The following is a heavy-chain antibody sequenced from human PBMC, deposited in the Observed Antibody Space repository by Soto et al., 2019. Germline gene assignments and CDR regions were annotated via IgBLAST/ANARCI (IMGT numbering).Heavy chain of an antibody. CDR2: ISPYNGRT. Sequence: QAQLVQSGAEVKKPGASVTISCKASGYTFTNDGVIWVRQDPGHGLEWVGWISPYNGRTEYAQNFQGRVTMTRDKPTSTAYMELRSLRSDDTAVYYCERDIYGGNCCDAFDIWGHGTMLTVSS. D-gene: IGHD1-20*01. J-gene: IGHJ3*02. V-gene: IGHV1-18*01. CDR1: GYTFTNDG. CDR3: ERDIYGGNCCDAFDI.